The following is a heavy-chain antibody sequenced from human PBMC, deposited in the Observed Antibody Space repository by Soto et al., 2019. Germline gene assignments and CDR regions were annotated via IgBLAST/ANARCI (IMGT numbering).Heavy chain of an antibody. CDR1: GYTFTSYY. CDR3: ARDYTYYYGSGPKNYMDV. D-gene: IGHD3-10*01. Sequence: GASVKVSCKASGYTFTSYYMHWVRQAPGQGLEWMGIINPSGGSTSYAQKFQGRVTMTRDTSTSTVYMELSSLRSEDTAVYYCARDYTYYYGSGPKNYMDVWGKGTTVTVS. CDR2: INPSGGST. V-gene: IGHV1-46*03. J-gene: IGHJ6*03.